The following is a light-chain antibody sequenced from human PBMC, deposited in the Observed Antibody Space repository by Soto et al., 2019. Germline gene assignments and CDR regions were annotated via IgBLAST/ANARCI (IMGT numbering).Light chain of an antibody. J-gene: IGKJ1*01. V-gene: IGKV3-15*01. CDR1: QSVSNN. CDR3: QQYNNWWT. CDR2: GAS. Sequence: EIVMTQSPATLSVSPGERATLSCRASQSVSNNLAWYQKKPGQAPRLLIYGASTRDTGIPARFSGSGSGTEFPLTISILQSEDFAFYYCQQYNNWWTFGQGTRVDIK.